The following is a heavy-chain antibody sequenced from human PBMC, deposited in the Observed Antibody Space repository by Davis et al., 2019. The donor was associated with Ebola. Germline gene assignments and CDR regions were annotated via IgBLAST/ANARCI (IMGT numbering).Heavy chain of an antibody. CDR3: ARGGYYYDSSGYLRTDNWFDP. V-gene: IGHV4-34*01. J-gene: IGHJ5*02. Sequence: SETLSLTCAVYGGSFSGYYWSWIRQLPGKGLEWIGEISHSGSTNYNPSLKSRVTLSVDTSKNQFSLKLSSVTAADTAVYYCARGGYYYDSSGYLRTDNWFDPWGQGTLVTVSS. CDR1: GGSFSGYY. D-gene: IGHD3-22*01. CDR2: ISHSGST.